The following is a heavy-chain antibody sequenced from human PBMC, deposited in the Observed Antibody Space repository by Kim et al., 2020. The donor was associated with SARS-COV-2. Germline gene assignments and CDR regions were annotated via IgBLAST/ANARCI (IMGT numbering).Heavy chain of an antibody. CDR1: GFTFSSYA. Sequence: GGSLRLSCAASGFTFSSYAMHWVRQAPGKGLEWVAVISYDGSNKYYADSVKGRFTISRDNSKNTLYLQMNSLRAEDTAVYYCARVPGGYCSSTSCLVDYWGQGTLVTVSS. V-gene: IGHV3-30*04. J-gene: IGHJ4*02. D-gene: IGHD2-2*03. CDR3: ARVPGGYCSSTSCLVDY. CDR2: ISYDGSNK.